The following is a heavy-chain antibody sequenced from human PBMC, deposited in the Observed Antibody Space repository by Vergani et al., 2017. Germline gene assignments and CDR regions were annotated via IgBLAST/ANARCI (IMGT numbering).Heavy chain of an antibody. Sequence: QVQLQESGPGLVKPSETLSLTCTVSGGSVSSGSYYWSWIRQPAGKGLEWIGYIYYSGSTNYNPSLKSRVTISVDTSKNQFSLKLSSVTAADAAVYYCARSSRWLQFPSHFDYWGQGTLVTVSS. CDR2: IYYSGST. CDR1: GGSVSSGSYY. V-gene: IGHV4-61*10. D-gene: IGHD5-24*01. CDR3: ARSSRWLQFPSHFDY. J-gene: IGHJ4*02.